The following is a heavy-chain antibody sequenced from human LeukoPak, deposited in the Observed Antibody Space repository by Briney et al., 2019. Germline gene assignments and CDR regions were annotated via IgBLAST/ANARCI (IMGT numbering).Heavy chain of an antibody. CDR3: AKVKGPVVDYFDY. Sequence: PGGSLRLSCAASGFTFSSYAMHWVRQAPGKGLEWVAVISYDGSNKYYADSVKGRFTISRDNSKNTLYLQMNSLRAEDTAVYYCAKVKGPVVDYFDYWGQGTLVTVSS. J-gene: IGHJ4*02. V-gene: IGHV3-30-3*01. D-gene: IGHD2-15*01. CDR1: GFTFSSYA. CDR2: ISYDGSNK.